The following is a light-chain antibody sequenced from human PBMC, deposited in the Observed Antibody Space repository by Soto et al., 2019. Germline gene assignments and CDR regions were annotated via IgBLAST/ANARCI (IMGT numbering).Light chain of an antibody. CDR3: QQLNSYPLT. Sequence: DIQMNQSPSTLSASVGDRVTITCRASKNINTWVAWYQQKPGKAPKLLIYAASTLQSGVPSRFSGSGSGTEFTLTISSLQPEDFATYYCQQLNSYPLTFGGGTKVDI. J-gene: IGKJ4*01. CDR2: AAS. CDR1: KNINTW. V-gene: IGKV1-9*01.